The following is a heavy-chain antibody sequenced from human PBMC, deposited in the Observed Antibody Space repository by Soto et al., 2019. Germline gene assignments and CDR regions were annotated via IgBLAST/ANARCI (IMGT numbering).Heavy chain of an antibody. D-gene: IGHD3-22*01. V-gene: IGHV3-9*01. CDR1: GFTFDDYA. Sequence: LRLSFAASGFTFDDYAMHWVRQAPGKGLEWVSGISWNSGSIGYADSVKGRFTISRDNAKNSLYLQMNSLRAEDTALYYCAKEDSSGSFDYWGQGTLVTVSS. CDR3: AKEDSSGSFDY. CDR2: ISWNSGSI. J-gene: IGHJ4*02.